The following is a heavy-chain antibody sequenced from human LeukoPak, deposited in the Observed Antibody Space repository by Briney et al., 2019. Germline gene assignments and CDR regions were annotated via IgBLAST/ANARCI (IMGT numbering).Heavy chain of an antibody. CDR1: GGTFSSYA. CDR3: ARDFGSGSYLDY. CDR2: ISAYNGNT. Sequence: GASVKVSCKASGGTFSSYAISWVRQAPGQGLEWMGWISAYNGNTNYAQKLQGRVTMTTDTSTSTAYMELRSLRSDDTAVYYCARDFGSGSYLDYWGQGTLVTVSS. V-gene: IGHV1-18*01. D-gene: IGHD1-26*01. J-gene: IGHJ4*02.